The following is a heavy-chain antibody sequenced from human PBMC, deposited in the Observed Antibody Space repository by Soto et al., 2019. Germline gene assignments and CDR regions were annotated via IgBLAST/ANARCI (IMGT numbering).Heavy chain of an antibody. V-gene: IGHV4-31*03. D-gene: IGHD2-2*01. CDR2: IYYSGST. CDR1: GGSISSGGYY. CDR3: ARVGCSSTSCYDLHDY. J-gene: IGHJ4*02. Sequence: SETLSLTCTVSGGSISSGGYYWSWIRQHPGKGLEWIGYIYYSGSTYYNPSLKSRVTISVDTSKNQFSLKLSSVTAADTAVYYCARVGCSSTSCYDLHDYWGQGTLVTVSS.